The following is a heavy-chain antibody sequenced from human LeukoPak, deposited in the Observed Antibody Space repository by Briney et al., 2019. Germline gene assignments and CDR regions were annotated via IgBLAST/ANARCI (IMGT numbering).Heavy chain of an antibody. D-gene: IGHD3-22*01. CDR1: GGSITINGYY. CDR2: IFHNGKA. Sequence: SETLPLTCTVSGGSITINGYYWTWIRRPPGKGLEWIGYIFHNGKAYYNPSLKSRATISVDTSKNQFSLSLRSVTAADTAFYYCAKYSSGYYYGLNWGQGALVTVAS. J-gene: IGHJ4*02. V-gene: IGHV4-31*03. CDR3: AKYSSGYYYGLN.